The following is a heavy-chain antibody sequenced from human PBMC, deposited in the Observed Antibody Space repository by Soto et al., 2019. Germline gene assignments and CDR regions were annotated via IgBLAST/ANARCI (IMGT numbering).Heavy chain of an antibody. D-gene: IGHD4-17*01. CDR2: IYYSGST. V-gene: IGHV4-31*01. CDR3: ARSPEATVTAFDY. CDR1: GGSISSGGYY. J-gene: IGHJ4*02. Sequence: QVQLQESGPGLVKPSQTLSLTCTVSGGSISSGGYYWSWIRQHPGKGLEWIGYIYYSGSTYYSPSLRSPVTLSVDTSKTQFSLKLSSVTAADTAVYYCARSPEATVTAFDYWGQGTLVTVSS.